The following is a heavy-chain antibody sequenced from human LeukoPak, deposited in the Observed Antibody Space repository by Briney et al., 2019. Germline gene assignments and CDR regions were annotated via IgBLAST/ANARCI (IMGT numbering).Heavy chain of an antibody. CDR1: GFTFSSYG. Sequence: GGSLRLSCAASGFTFSSYGMHWVRQAPGKGLEWVAVISYDGSNKYYADSVKGRFTISRDNSKNTLYLQMNSLRAEDTAVYYCAREGQRETIFGSEDYWGQGTLVTVSS. CDR3: AREGQRETIFGSEDY. J-gene: IGHJ4*02. CDR2: ISYDGSNK. V-gene: IGHV3-30*03. D-gene: IGHD3-3*01.